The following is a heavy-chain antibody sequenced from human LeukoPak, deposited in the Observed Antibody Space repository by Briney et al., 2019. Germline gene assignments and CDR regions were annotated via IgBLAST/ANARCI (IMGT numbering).Heavy chain of an antibody. CDR3: ARDLLAPPAAAT. V-gene: IGHV4-59*01. D-gene: IGHD2-2*01. Sequence: SETLSLTCTVSGGSISSYYWSWIRQPPGKGLEWIGYIYYSGSTNYNPSLKSRVTISVDTSKNQFSLKLSSVAAADTAVYYCARDLLAPPAAATWGQGTLVTVSS. J-gene: IGHJ5*02. CDR2: IYYSGST. CDR1: GGSISSYY.